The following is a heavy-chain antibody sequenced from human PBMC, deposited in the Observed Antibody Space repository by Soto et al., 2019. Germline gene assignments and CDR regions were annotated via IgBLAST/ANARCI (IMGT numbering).Heavy chain of an antibody. CDR3: ARDLKRIVVVVAATLGY. V-gene: IGHV1-46*01. J-gene: IGHJ4*02. Sequence: ASVKVSCKASGYTFTSYYMHWVRQAPGQGLEWIGIINPSGGSTSYAQKFQGRVTMTRDTSTSTVYMELSSLRSEDTAVYYCARDLKRIVVVVAATLGYWGQGTLVTVSS. D-gene: IGHD2-15*01. CDR1: GYTFTSYY. CDR2: INPSGGST.